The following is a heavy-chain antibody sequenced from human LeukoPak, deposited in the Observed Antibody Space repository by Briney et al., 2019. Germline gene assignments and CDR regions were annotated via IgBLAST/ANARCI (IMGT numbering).Heavy chain of an antibody. Sequence: SQTLSLTCTVSGGSISSGGYYWSWIRQPPGKGLEWIGYIYHSGSTYYNPSLKSRVTISVDRSKNQFSLKLSSVTAADTAVYYCARGGIVVVPAAIGWFDPWGQGTLVTVSS. CDR3: ARGGIVVVPAAIGWFDP. V-gene: IGHV4-30-2*01. J-gene: IGHJ5*02. CDR2: IYHSGST. CDR1: GGSISSGGYY. D-gene: IGHD2-2*01.